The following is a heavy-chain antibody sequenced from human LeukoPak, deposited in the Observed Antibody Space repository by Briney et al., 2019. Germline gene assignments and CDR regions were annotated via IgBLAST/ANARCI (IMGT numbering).Heavy chain of an antibody. J-gene: IGHJ6*03. Sequence: ASVKVSCKASGYTFTGYYVHWVRQATGQGLEWMGWMNPNSGNTGYAQKFQGRVTMTRNTSISTAYMELSSLRSEDTAVYYCARSSYYVDVWGKGTTVTISS. CDR3: ARSSYYVDV. V-gene: IGHV1-8*02. CDR1: GYTFTGYY. CDR2: MNPNSGNT.